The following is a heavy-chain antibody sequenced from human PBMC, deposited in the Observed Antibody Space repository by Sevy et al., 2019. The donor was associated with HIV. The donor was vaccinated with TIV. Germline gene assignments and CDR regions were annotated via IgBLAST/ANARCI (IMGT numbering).Heavy chain of an antibody. J-gene: IGHJ4*02. V-gene: IGHV6-1*01. CDR1: GDSVSSNSAA. Sequence: SQTLSLTCAISGDSVSSNSAAWNWIRQSPSRGLEWLGRTYFRSKWYNDYAVSVKSRITINPDTSKNQFSLQLNSVTPEDMAVYYCARDRWELLHSYFDYWGQGTLVTVSS. CDR2: TYFRSKWYN. CDR3: ARDRWELLHSYFDY. D-gene: IGHD1-26*01.